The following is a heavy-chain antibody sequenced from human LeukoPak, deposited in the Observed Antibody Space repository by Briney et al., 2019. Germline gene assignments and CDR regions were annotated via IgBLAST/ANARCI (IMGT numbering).Heavy chain of an antibody. J-gene: IGHJ6*02. CDR2: IYYSGST. D-gene: IGHD6-19*01. CDR3: ASIAVAIRYYGMDV. CDR1: GGSISSGGYY. Sequence: SETLSLTCTVSGGSISSGGYYWSSIRQHPGKGLEWIGYIYYSGSTYYNPSLKSRVTISVDTSKNQFSLKLSSVTAADTAVYYCASIAVAIRYYGMDVWGQGTTVTVSS. V-gene: IGHV4-31*03.